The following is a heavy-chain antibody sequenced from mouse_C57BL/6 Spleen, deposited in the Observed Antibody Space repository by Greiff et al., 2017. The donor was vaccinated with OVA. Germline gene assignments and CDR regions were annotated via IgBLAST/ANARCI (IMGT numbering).Heavy chain of an antibody. Sequence: EVQLVESGGGLVKPGGSLKLSCAASGFTFSDYGMHWVRQAPEKGLEWVAYISSGSSTISYADTVKGRFTISRDNAKNTLFLQMTSLRSEDTAMYYCARGYYGSYYFDYWGQGTTLTVSS. CDR1: GFTFSDYG. V-gene: IGHV5-17*01. CDR2: ISSGSSTI. CDR3: ARGYYGSYYFDY. J-gene: IGHJ2*01. D-gene: IGHD1-1*01.